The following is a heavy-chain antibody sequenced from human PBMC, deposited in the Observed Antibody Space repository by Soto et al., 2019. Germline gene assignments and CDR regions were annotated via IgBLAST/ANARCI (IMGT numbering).Heavy chain of an antibody. D-gene: IGHD1-7*01. V-gene: IGHV1-69*13. CDR3: ARCLELQSSGFDH. CDR1: GGTFSSYA. CDR2: IIPIFGTA. Sequence: GSSVKVSCKASGGTFSSYAISWVRQAPGQGLEWMGGIIPIFGTANYAQKFQGRVTITADESTSTAYMELSRLRSEDTAVYYCARCLELQSSGFDHWGQVTRVTVSS. J-gene: IGHJ4*02.